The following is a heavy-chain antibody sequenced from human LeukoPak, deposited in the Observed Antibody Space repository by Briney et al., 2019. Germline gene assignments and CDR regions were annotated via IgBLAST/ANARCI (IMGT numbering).Heavy chain of an antibody. Sequence: SETLSLTCTVSGGSISSSDYYWGWIRQPPGKGLEWIGNIYFSGSTYYNPSLKSRVTISVDASKNQFSLKLSSVTAADTAVYYCARGRDLGGRTVDTAMPNFDYWGQGTLVTVSS. CDR2: IYFSGST. V-gene: IGHV4-39*01. J-gene: IGHJ4*02. D-gene: IGHD5-18*01. CDR1: GGSISSSDYY. CDR3: ARGRDLGGRTVDTAMPNFDY.